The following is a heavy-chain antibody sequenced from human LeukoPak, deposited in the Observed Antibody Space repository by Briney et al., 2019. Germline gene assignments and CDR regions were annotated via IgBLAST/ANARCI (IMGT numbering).Heavy chain of an antibody. D-gene: IGHD6-13*01. CDR3: ARGRDSSSWYDNWFDP. V-gene: IGHV1-69*05. Sequence: GASVKVSCKASGGTFSSYAISWVRQAPGQGLEWMGGIIPIFGTANYAQKFQGRVTITTDESTSTAYMELSSLRSEDTAVYYCARGRDSSSWYDNWFDPWGQGTLVTVSS. J-gene: IGHJ5*02. CDR2: IIPIFGTA. CDR1: GGTFSSYA.